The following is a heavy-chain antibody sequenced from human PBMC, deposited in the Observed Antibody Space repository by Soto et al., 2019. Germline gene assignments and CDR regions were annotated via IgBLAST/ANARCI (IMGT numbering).Heavy chain of an antibody. V-gene: IGHV1-69*01. J-gene: IGHJ6*02. CDR3: ARRVPDCSGGSCYYYYGMDV. CDR1: GGTFSSYA. CDR2: IIPIFGTA. D-gene: IGHD2-15*01. Sequence: QVQLVQSGAEVKKPGSSVKVSCKASGGTFSSYAISWVRQAPGQGLEWMGGIIPIFGTANYAQKFQGRVTIAADESTSTAYMELSSLRSEDTAVYYCARRVPDCSGGSCYYYYGMDVWGQGTTVTVSS.